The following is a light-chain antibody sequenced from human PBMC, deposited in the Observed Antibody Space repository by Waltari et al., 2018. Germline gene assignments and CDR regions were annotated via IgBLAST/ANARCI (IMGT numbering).Light chain of an antibody. CDR3: QQRRDWPLT. CDR1: QSVTNY. CDR2: DTS. V-gene: IGKV3-11*01. Sequence: DIVLTQSPAILSLSPGERASLSCRASQSVTNYLAWYQQKPGQAPKLLSYDTSNRATGIPARFSGSGFGTDFTLTISSLEPEDFAVYYCQQRRDWPLTFGGGTKVEIK. J-gene: IGKJ4*01.